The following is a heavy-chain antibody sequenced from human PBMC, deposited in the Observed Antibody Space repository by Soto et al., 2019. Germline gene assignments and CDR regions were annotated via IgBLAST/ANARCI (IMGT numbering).Heavy chain of an antibody. D-gene: IGHD2-2*01. V-gene: IGHV4-61*01. Sequence: SETLSLTCTVSGGSVISGSYYWSWIRQPPGKGLERIGYIYYSGSTNYNPSLKSRVTISVDTSTNQFSLKLSSVTAADTAVYYCARDRVGYCSSTSCSLDVWGQGTTVTFPS. CDR1: GGSVISGSYY. CDR2: IYYSGST. J-gene: IGHJ6*01. CDR3: ARDRVGYCSSTSCSLDV.